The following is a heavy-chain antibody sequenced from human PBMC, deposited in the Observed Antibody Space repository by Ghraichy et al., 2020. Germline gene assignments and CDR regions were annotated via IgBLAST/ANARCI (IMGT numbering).Heavy chain of an antibody. CDR1: GFSLSTSGVG. Sequence: SGPTLVKPTQTLTLTCTFSGFSLSTSGVGVGWIRQPPGKALEWLALIYWDDDKRYSPSLKSRLTITKDTSKNQVVLTMTNMDPVDTATYYCAHRLSGSGSYYRNFPGDNWFDPWGQGTLVTVSS. V-gene: IGHV2-5*02. CDR3: AHRLSGSGSYYRNFPGDNWFDP. CDR2: IYWDDDK. D-gene: IGHD3-10*01. J-gene: IGHJ5*02.